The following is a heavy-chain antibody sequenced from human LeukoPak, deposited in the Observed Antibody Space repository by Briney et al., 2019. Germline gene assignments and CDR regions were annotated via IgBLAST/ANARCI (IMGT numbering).Heavy chain of an antibody. J-gene: IGHJ4*02. CDR2: IYYSGST. CDR3: ARVPRDTMVRGVIED. V-gene: IGHV4-30-4*01. D-gene: IGHD3-10*01. Sequence: PSETLSLTCAVYGGSFSGYYWSWIRQPPGKGLEWIGYIYYSGSTYYNPSLKSRVTISVDTSKNQFSLKLSSVTAADTAVYYCARVPRDTMVRGVIEDWGQGTLVTVSS. CDR1: GGSFSGYY.